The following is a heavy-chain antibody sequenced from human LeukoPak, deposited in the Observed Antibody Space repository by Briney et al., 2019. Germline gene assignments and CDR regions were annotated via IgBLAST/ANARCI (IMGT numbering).Heavy chain of an antibody. CDR1: GFTFGTHA. CDR3: AKMMWANYFDS. D-gene: IGHD1-26*01. J-gene: IGHJ4*02. CDR2: TTGSGGST. V-gene: IGHV3-23*01. Sequence: GGSLRLSCAASGFTFGTHAMSWVRQAPGKGLEWVSTTTGSGGSTYYPDSLRGRFTISRDNSKNTVYLQMNSLRAEDTAIYYCAKMMWANYFDSWGQGTLVTVSS.